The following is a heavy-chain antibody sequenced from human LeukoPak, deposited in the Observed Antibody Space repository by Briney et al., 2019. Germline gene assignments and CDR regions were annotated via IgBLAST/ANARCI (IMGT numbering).Heavy chain of an antibody. CDR1: GFTFKYHA. D-gene: IGHD3-22*01. CDR3: AKLYGIRYYDSSGYPDY. CDR2: ISNDGTNT. V-gene: IGHV3-30-3*01. Sequence: GGSLRLSCVASGFTFKYHAINWVRQAPGKGLEWVAFISNDGTNTYYADSMKGRFTISRDDSKNTLYLQMNSLRAEDTAVYYCAKLYGIRYYDSSGYPDYWGQGTLVTVSS. J-gene: IGHJ4*02.